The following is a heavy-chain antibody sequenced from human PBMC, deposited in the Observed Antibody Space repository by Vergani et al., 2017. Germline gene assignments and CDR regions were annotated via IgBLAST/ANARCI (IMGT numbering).Heavy chain of an antibody. CDR1: GGSISSSSYY. J-gene: IGHJ3*02. CDR3: ARPSRGGVVAPAPADAFDI. V-gene: IGHV4-39*01. CDR2: IYYSGST. Sequence: QLQLQESGPGLVKPSETLSLTCTVSGGSISSSSYYWGWIRQPXGKGLEWIGSIYYSGSTYYNPSLKSRVTISVDTSKNQFSLKLSSVTAADTAVYYCARPSRGGVVAPAPADAFDIWGQGTMVTVSS. D-gene: IGHD2-15*01.